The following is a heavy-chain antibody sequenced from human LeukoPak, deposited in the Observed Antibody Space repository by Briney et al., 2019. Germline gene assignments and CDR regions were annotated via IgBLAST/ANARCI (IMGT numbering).Heavy chain of an antibody. CDR3: ARDRLSIPFDY. CDR2: IGSSSSYI. V-gene: IGHV3-21*01. CDR1: GFTFSSYG. D-gene: IGHD2-21*01. J-gene: IGHJ4*02. Sequence: GGSLRLSCAASGFTFSSYGMNWVRQAPGKGLEWVSSIGSSSSYIYYADSVKGRFTISRDNAKNSLYLQMNSLRAEDTAVYYCARDRLSIPFDYWGQGTLVTVSS.